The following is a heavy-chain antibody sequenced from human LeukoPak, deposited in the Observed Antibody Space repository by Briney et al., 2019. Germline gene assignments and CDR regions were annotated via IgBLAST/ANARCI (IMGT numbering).Heavy chain of an antibody. CDR2: INPNSGGT. CDR1: GYTFTGYY. V-gene: IGHV1-2*02. J-gene: IGHJ4*02. Sequence: GASVKVSCKASGYTFTGYYTHWVRQAPGQGLEWMGWINPNSGGTNYAQKFQGRVTMTRDTSISTAYMELSRLRSDDTAVYYCARSPDSSGYMDYWGQGTLVTVSS. D-gene: IGHD3-22*01. CDR3: ARSPDSSGYMDY.